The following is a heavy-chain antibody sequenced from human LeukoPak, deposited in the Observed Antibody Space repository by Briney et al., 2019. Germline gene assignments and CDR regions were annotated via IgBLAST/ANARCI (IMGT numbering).Heavy chain of an antibody. Sequence: PSETLSLTCAVYGGSFSGYYWTWIRQPPGKELEWIGEINHSGSTNYNPSLKSRVTISVDTSKNQFSLKLSSVTAADTAVYYCARINVVVPAAWDDAFDIWGQGTMVTVSS. CDR3: ARINVVVPAAWDDAFDI. CDR2: INHSGST. V-gene: IGHV4-34*01. J-gene: IGHJ3*02. CDR1: GGSFSGYY. D-gene: IGHD2-2*01.